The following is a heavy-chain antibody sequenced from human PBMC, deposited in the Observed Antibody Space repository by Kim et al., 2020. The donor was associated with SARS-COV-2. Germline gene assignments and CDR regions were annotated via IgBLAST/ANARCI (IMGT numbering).Heavy chain of an antibody. CDR3: ARLLRHQLHQE. J-gene: IGHJ4*02. CDR2: IHYSGST. CDR1: GGPISSSSYY. V-gene: IGHV4-39*01. D-gene: IGHD1-1*01. Sequence: SETLSLTCTASGGPISSSSYYWGWFRQPPGKGLEWIATIHYSGSTYYSPSLRSRATIFVDTSKNQVSLRLSSVTAADTAVYYCARLLRHQLHQEWGQGT.